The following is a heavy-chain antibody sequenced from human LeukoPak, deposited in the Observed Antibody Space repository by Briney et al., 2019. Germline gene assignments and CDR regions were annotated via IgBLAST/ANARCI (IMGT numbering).Heavy chain of an antibody. CDR3: AKDRGSSWYQEWFDP. Sequence: GGSLRLSCAASGFTFSDYYMSWIRQAPGKGLEWVSYISSSGSTIYYADSVKGRFTISRDNAKNSLYLQMNSLRAEDTAVYYCAKDRGSSWYQEWFDPWGQGTLVTVSS. CDR1: GFTFSDYY. CDR2: ISSSGSTI. V-gene: IGHV3-11*01. D-gene: IGHD6-13*01. J-gene: IGHJ5*02.